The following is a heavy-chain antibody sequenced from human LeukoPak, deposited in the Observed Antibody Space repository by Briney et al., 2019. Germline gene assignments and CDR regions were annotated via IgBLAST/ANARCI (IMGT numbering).Heavy chain of an antibody. Sequence: GGSLSLSCAASGFTFSSYSMSWVRQAPGEGLEWVSIISGSSDTTYYEDSVKGRFTISRDNSMNALYLQMNSLRAEDTAVYSGAKKTIGYFPFDYWGQGTLVTVSS. J-gene: IGHJ4*02. CDR1: GFTFSSYS. CDR2: ISGSSDTT. D-gene: IGHD2-21*01. CDR3: AKKTIGYFPFDY. V-gene: IGHV3-23*01.